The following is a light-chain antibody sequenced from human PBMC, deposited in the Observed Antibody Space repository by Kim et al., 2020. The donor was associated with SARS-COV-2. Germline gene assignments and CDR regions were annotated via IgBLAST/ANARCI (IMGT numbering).Light chain of an antibody. J-gene: IGLJ2*01. Sequence: PGKTARIPCGGNSIGSKSVRWYQQKPGQAPVLVISYDSDRPSGIPERISGSNSGNTATLTISRVEAGDEADYYCQVWHSSSDHRVVFGGGTQLTVL. CDR3: QVWHSSSDHRVV. CDR2: YDS. V-gene: IGLV3-21*04. CDR1: SIGSKS.